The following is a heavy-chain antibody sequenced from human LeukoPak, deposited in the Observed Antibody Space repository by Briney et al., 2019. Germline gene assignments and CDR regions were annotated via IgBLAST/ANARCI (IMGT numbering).Heavy chain of an antibody. CDR3: ASLHSSGSDY. CDR2: IYYSGST. Sequence: SETLSLTCTVSGGSISSYYWSWIRQPPGKGLEWIGYIYYSGSTNYNPSLKSRVTISVDTSRNQFSLKLSSVTAADTAVYYCASLHSSGSDYWGQGTLVTVSS. CDR1: GGSISSYY. J-gene: IGHJ4*02. V-gene: IGHV4-59*01. D-gene: IGHD6-19*01.